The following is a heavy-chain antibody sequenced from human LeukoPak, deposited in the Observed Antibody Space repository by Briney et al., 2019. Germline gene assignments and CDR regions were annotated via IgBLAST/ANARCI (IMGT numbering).Heavy chain of an antibody. Sequence: GGSLRLSCAASGFTFSSYGMHWVGQAPGRGVGWVAVISYGGTNKHYPNSVKGRFTISRDNAKNSLYLQMNTLRAGDTAVYYCAREGNPHDAFDIWGQGTMVTVSS. V-gene: IGHV3-30*03. CDR1: GFTFSSYG. CDR2: ISYGGTNK. J-gene: IGHJ3*02. CDR3: AREGNPHDAFDI.